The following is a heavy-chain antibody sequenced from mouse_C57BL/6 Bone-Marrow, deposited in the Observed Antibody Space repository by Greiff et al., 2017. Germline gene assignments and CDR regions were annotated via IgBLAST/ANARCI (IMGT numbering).Heavy chain of an antibody. J-gene: IGHJ2*01. Sequence: EVKVEESGGGLVQPGESLKLSCESNEYEFPSHDMSWVRKTPEKRLELVAAINSDGGSTYYPDTMERRFIISRDNTKKTLYLQMSSLRSEDTALYYCASLYYYGSKYYFDYWGQGTTLTVSS. D-gene: IGHD1-1*01. CDR3: ASLYYYGSKYYFDY. V-gene: IGHV5-2*03. CDR1: EYEFPSHD. CDR2: INSDGGST.